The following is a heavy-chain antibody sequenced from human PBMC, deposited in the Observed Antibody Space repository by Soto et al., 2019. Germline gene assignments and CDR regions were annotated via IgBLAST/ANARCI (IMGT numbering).Heavy chain of an antibody. V-gene: IGHV1-69*02. D-gene: IGHD6-13*01. J-gene: IGHJ5*02. CDR2: IIPILGIA. Sequence: QVQRVQSGAEVKKPGSSVKVSCKAYGGTFSSYTISWVRQAPGQGLEWMGRIIPILGIANYAQKFQGRVTITADKSTSTAYMELSSLRSEDTAVYYCARTAIAAEGAWFDPWGQGTLVTVSS. CDR1: GGTFSSYT. CDR3: ARTAIAAEGAWFDP.